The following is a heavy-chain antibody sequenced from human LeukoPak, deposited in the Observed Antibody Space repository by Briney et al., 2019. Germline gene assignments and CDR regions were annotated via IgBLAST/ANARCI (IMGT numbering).Heavy chain of an antibody. CDR2: IIPIFGTA. J-gene: IGHJ4*02. Sequence: SVKVSCKASGGTFSSYAISWVRQAPGQGLEWMGGIIPIFGTANYAQKFQGRVTIAADESTSTAYMELSSLRSEDTAVYYCARTDYGDYFGFFDYWGQGTLVTVSS. CDR1: GGTFSSYA. D-gene: IGHD4-17*01. V-gene: IGHV1-69*13. CDR3: ARTDYGDYFGFFDY.